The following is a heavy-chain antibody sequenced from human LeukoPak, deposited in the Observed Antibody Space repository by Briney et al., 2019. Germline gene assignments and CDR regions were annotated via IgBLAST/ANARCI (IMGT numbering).Heavy chain of an antibody. CDR2: IYYSGST. CDR1: GGSISGYY. CDR3: ARGRYTFDY. D-gene: IGHD1-1*01. Sequence: PSETLSLTCTVTGGSISGYYWTWIRQPPSQGLEYIGYIYYSGSTNHNPSLKSRVTISVDTSKNQFSLKLSSVTAADTAVYYCARGRYTFDYWGQGTLVTVSS. J-gene: IGHJ4*02. V-gene: IGHV4-59*01.